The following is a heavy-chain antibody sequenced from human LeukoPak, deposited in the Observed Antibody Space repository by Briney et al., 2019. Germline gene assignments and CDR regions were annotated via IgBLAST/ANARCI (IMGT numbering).Heavy chain of an antibody. CDR3: ARDPGGITGTNDAFDI. V-gene: IGHV3-23*01. CDR2: ISGSGGST. CDR1: GFTFSSYA. D-gene: IGHD1-7*01. J-gene: IGHJ3*02. Sequence: PGGSLRLSCAASGFTFSSYAMSWVRQAPGKGLEWVSAISGSGGSTYYADSVKGRFTISRDNSKNTLYLQMNSLRAEDTAVYYCARDPGGITGTNDAFDIWGQGTMVTVSS.